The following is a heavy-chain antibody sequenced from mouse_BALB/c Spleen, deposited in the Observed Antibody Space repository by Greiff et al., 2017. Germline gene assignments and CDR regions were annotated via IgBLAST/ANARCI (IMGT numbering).Heavy chain of an antibody. Sequence: DVMLVESGGGLVQPGGSLRLSCATSGFTFTDYYMSWVRQPPGKALEWLGFIRNKANGYTTEYSASVKGRFTISRDNSQSILYLQMNTLRAEDSATYYCARDREYFDYWGQGTTLTVSS. CDR1: GFTFTDYY. CDR3: ARDREYFDY. CDR2: IRNKANGYTT. V-gene: IGHV7-3*02. J-gene: IGHJ2*01.